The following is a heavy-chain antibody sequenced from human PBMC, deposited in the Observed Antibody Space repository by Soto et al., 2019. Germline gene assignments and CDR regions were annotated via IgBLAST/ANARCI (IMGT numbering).Heavy chain of an antibody. J-gene: IGHJ6*03. V-gene: IGHV1-18*01. D-gene: IGHD6-13*01. Sequence: QVQLVQSGAEVKKPGASVKVSCKASGYTFTSYGISWVRQAPGQGLEWMGWISAYNGNTNYAQKLQGRVTMTTDTSTSTAYMEVRSLRSDDTAVYYCARDRPPPLQLVHYSYYYMDVWGKGTTVTVSS. CDR3: ARDRPPPLQLVHYSYYYMDV. CDR1: GYTFTSYG. CDR2: ISAYNGNT.